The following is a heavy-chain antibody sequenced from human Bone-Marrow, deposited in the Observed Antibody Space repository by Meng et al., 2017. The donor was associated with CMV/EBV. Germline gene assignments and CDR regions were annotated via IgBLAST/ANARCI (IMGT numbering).Heavy chain of an antibody. V-gene: IGHV4-34*01. CDR2: INHSGST. CDR1: GGSFSGYY. Sequence: LTCAVYGGSFSGYYWSWIRQPPGKGLEWIGEINHSGSTNYNPSLKSRVTISVDTSKKQFSLKLSSVTAADTALYFCAREIVGATDYWGQGTLVTVSS. D-gene: IGHD1-26*01. J-gene: IGHJ4*02. CDR3: AREIVGATDY.